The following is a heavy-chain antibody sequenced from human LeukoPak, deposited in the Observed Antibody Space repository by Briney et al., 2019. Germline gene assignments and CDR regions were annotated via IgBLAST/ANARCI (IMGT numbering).Heavy chain of an antibody. CDR2: ISIGTSFI. CDR3: ARSPTFRGWFDP. CDR1: GFTFSSYN. J-gene: IGHJ5*02. Sequence: GGSLRLSCAASGFTFSSYNMNWVRQAPGKGLEWVAYISIGTSFIYYADSVKGRFTISRDNAKNSLYLQVNSLRADDTAVYYCARSPTFRGWFDPWGQGTLVTVSS. V-gene: IGHV3-21*01. D-gene: IGHD2/OR15-2a*01.